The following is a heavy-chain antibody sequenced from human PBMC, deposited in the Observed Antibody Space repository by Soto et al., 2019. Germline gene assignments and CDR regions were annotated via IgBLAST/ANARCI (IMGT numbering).Heavy chain of an antibody. CDR3: VRDYGDGYYYFDL. Sequence: QVQLVESGGGGVQPGRSLRLSCAASGFTFSDYTMHWVRQAPGKELEWVALMSSDGGNTHYTDSVKGRFTISRDNSKNTLYLQMDSLRPEDTTVYYCVRDYGDGYYYFDLWGQGTLVTVSS. CDR2: MSSDGGNT. CDR1: GFTFSDYT. V-gene: IGHV3-30-3*01. J-gene: IGHJ4*02. D-gene: IGHD5-12*01.